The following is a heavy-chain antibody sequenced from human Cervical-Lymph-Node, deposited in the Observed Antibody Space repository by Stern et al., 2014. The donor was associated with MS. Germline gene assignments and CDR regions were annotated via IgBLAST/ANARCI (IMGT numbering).Heavy chain of an antibody. V-gene: IGHV3-7*01. J-gene: IGHJ4*02. CDR3: ARDLEYCAPDGGTGGEEFDS. CDR2: IKTAGTAS. D-gene: IGHD2/OR15-2a*01. CDR1: GFTFNGYW. Sequence: EVQLVESGGGLVQPGGSLRLSCAASGFTFNGYWMSWVRQAPGQGLEWVASIKTAGTASKYLQTVEGRFTISRSNAKNSLYLQMNSLGGEDTAVFYCARDLEYCAPDGGTGGEEFDSWGQGTLVTVSS.